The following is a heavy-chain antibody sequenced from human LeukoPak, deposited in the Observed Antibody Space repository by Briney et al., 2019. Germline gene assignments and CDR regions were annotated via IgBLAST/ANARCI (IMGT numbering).Heavy chain of an antibody. D-gene: IGHD1-26*01. CDR2: IDPNSGDT. CDR3: ARDLASTPYWELDY. Sequence: ASVKVSCKASGYTFTAYYIHWVRQAPGQGLEWMGRIDPNSGDTKFAQEFQGRVTMTRDTSITTAQMELSRLKSDDTALHYCARDLASTPYWELDYWGQGTLLTVSS. V-gene: IGHV1-2*06. CDR1: GYTFTAYY. J-gene: IGHJ4*02.